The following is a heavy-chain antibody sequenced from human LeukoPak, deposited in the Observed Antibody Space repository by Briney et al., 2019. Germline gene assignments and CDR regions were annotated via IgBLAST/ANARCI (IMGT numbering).Heavy chain of an antibody. CDR2: ISGSGNST. CDR3: AKPKGISPGY. V-gene: IGHV3-23*01. Sequence: PGGSLRLSCAASGFTFSSYAMSWVRQAPGKGLEWVSGISGSGNSTYYVDFVKGRFTISRDNSRNTLYLQMNSLRAEDTAVYYCAKPKGISPGYWGQGTLVTVSS. CDR1: GFTFSSYA. D-gene: IGHD2-15*01. J-gene: IGHJ4*02.